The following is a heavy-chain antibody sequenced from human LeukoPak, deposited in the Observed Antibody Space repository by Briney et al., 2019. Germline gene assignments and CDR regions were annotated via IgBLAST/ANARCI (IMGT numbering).Heavy chain of an antibody. CDR2: MKQDGSEK. CDR1: GIIFRGYW. Sequence: PGGSLRLSCAVSGIIFRGYWIAWVRQAPGKGLEWVANMKQDGSEKYYVDSVKGRFTISRDNAKNSLYLEMNSLRVEDTAVYYCARDLGHTGYDLYDYWGQGTLVTVSS. CDR3: ARDLGHTGYDLYDY. J-gene: IGHJ4*02. D-gene: IGHD5-12*01. V-gene: IGHV3-7*01.